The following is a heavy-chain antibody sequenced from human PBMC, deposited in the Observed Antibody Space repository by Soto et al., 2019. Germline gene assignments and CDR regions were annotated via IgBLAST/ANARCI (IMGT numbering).Heavy chain of an antibody. J-gene: IGHJ4*02. CDR3: ARTNYDILTGYSFGY. V-gene: IGHV4-4*07. Sequence: SETLSLTCTVSGGSISSYYWSWIRQPAGKGLEWIGRIYTSGSTNYNPSLKSRVTMSVDTSKNQFSLKLSSVTAADTAVYYCARTNYDILTGYSFGYWGQGTLVTVSS. CDR2: IYTSGST. D-gene: IGHD3-9*01. CDR1: GGSISSYY.